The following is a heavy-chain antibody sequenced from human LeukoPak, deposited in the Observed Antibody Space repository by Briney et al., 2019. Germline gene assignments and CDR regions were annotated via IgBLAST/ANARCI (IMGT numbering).Heavy chain of an antibody. Sequence: GASVKVSCKASGYTFTSYDINWVRQATGQGLERMGWMNPNSGNTGYAQKFQGRVTMTRNTSISTAYMELSSLRSEDTAVYYCARGIAAAGLYNWFDPWGQGTLVTVSS. D-gene: IGHD6-13*01. V-gene: IGHV1-8*01. CDR2: MNPNSGNT. J-gene: IGHJ5*02. CDR3: ARGIAAAGLYNWFDP. CDR1: GYTFTSYD.